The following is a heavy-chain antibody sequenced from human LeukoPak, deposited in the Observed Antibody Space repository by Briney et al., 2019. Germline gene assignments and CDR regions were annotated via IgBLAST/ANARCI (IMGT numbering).Heavy chain of an antibody. CDR2: INPNSGGT. CDR3: ARDLGDITMVRGVTNYGMDV. CDR1: GYTFTGYY. J-gene: IGHJ6*02. D-gene: IGHD3-10*01. V-gene: IGHV1-2*02. Sequence: ASVNASCNASGYTFTGYYMHWVRQAPGPGHGWMGLINPNSGGTNYAQKFQGRGTMTRDTSISTAYMELSRLGSDDTAVYYCARDLGDITMVRGVTNYGMDVWGQGTTVTVSS.